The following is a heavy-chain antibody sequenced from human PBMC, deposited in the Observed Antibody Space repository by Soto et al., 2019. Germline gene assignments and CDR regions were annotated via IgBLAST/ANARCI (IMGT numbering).Heavy chain of an antibody. D-gene: IGHD5-12*01. CDR2: IYHSGST. V-gene: IGHV4-4*02. CDR1: GGSISSSNW. CDR3: ARSGVATITYFDY. Sequence: SETLSLTCAVSGGSISSSNWWSWVHQPPGKGLEWIGEIYHSGSTNYNPSLKSRVTISVDKSKNQFSLKLSSVTAADTAVYYCARSGVATITYFDYWGQGTLVTSPQ. J-gene: IGHJ4*02.